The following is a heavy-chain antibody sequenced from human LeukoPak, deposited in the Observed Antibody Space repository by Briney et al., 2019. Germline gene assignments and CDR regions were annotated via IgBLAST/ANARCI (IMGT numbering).Heavy chain of an antibody. CDR1: GYTFTGYY. Sequence: ASVKVSCKASGYTFTGYYMHWVRQAPGQGPEWMGWINPNSGGTNYAQKFQGRVTMTRDTSISTAYMELSRLRSDDTAVYYCMVRGVTPPYFDYWGQGTLVTVSS. CDR3: MVRGVTPPYFDY. CDR2: INPNSGGT. V-gene: IGHV1-2*02. D-gene: IGHD3-10*01. J-gene: IGHJ4*02.